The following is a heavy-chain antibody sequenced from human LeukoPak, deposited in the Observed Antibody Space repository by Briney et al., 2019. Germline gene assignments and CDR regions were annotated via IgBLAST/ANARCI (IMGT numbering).Heavy chain of an antibody. CDR2: IKGYGSST. D-gene: IGHD5-18*01. CDR3: ARDGYSFGHDFDY. J-gene: IGHJ4*02. Sequence: GGSLRLSCAASGFTFSSYWMHWVRHTPGKGLVWVSRIKGYGSSTSYADSVKGRFTISRDNDKNTLYLQMNSLRAEDTAVYYCARDGYSFGHDFDYWGQGTLVTVSS. CDR1: GFTFSSYW. V-gene: IGHV3-74*01.